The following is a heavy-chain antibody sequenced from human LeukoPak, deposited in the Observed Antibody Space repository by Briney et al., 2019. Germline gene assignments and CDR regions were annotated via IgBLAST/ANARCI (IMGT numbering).Heavy chain of an antibody. J-gene: IGHJ5*02. Sequence: SETLSLTCIVSGGSISSISSNNYHWSWIRQHPGKGLEWIGYIYYSGSTYYNPSLKSRVTISVDTSKNQFSLKLSSVTAADTAVYYCARGRQKERRVYWFDPWGQGTLVTVSS. D-gene: IGHD1-1*01. CDR2: IYYSGST. V-gene: IGHV4-31*03. CDR3: ARGRQKERRVYWFDP. CDR1: GGSISSISSNNYH.